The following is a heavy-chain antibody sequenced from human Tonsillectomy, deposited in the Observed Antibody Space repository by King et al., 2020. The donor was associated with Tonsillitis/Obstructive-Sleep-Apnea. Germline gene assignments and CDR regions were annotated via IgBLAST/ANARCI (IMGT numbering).Heavy chain of an antibody. V-gene: IGHV4-59*08. CDR1: GGSISSYY. CDR3: ASLPIDYGGNSALYDY. J-gene: IGHJ4*02. CDR2: IYYSGST. Sequence: VQLQESGPGLVKPSETLSLTCTVSGGSISSYYWSWIRQPPGKGLEWIGYIYYSGSTNYNPSLKSRVTISVDTSKNQFSLKLSSVTAADTAVYYCASLPIDYGGNSALYDYWGQGTLVTVSS. D-gene: IGHD4-23*01.